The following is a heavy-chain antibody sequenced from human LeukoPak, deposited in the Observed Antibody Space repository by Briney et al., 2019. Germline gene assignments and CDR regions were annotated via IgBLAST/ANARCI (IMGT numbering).Heavy chain of an antibody. Sequence: GESLKISCKGSGYGFTSYWIGWVRQMPGKGLEWMGIIYPGDSDTRYSPSFQGQATISADKSISTAYLQWSSLKASDTAMYYCARHNKGYSYGYASGYYYYYMDVWGKGTTVTVSS. V-gene: IGHV5-51*01. CDR3: ARHNKGYSYGYASGYYYYYMDV. J-gene: IGHJ6*03. D-gene: IGHD5-18*01. CDR2: IYPGDSDT. CDR1: GYGFTSYW.